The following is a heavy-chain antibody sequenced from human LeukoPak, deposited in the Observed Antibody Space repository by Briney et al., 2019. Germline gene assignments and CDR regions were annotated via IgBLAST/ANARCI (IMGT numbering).Heavy chain of an antibody. V-gene: IGHV3-74*01. D-gene: IGHD1-26*01. J-gene: IGHJ4*02. CDR3: AKGGSYPIDY. CDR2: INSDGSST. Sequence: GGSLRLSCAASGFTFSSYWMHWVRQAPGKGLVWVLRINSDGSSTSYADSVEGRFTISRDNAKNTLYLQVNSLRAEDTAVYYCAKGGSYPIDYWGQGALVTVSS. CDR1: GFTFSSYW.